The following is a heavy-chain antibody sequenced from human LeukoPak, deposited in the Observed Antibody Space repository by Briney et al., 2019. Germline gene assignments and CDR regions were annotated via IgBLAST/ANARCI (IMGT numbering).Heavy chain of an antibody. CDR1: GFTFSSYA. D-gene: IGHD3-22*01. CDR3: AKDHESDGYPCLDH. J-gene: IGHJ4*02. V-gene: IGHV3-30*02. CDR2: IRYDGSNK. Sequence: GGSLRLSCAASGFTFSSYAMSWVRQAPGKGLEWVAFIRYDGSNKYYADSVKGRFTISRDNSKNTLYLQMNSLRAEDTAVYYCAKDHESDGYPCLDHWGQGALVVVSS.